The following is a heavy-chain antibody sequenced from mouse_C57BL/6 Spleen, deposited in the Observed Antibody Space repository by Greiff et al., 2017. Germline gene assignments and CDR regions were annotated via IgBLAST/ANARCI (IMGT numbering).Heavy chain of an antibody. Sequence: VQLQQSGAELVRPGSSVKLSCKASGYTFTSYWMHWVKQRPIQGLEWIGNIDPSASETHYNQKIKDKATLTVDKSSSTAYMQLSSLTSEDSAVYYCARYYSSYGYFEVWGTGTTVTVSS. CDR2: IDPSASET. CDR1: GYTFTSYW. V-gene: IGHV1-52*01. J-gene: IGHJ1*03. D-gene: IGHD2-5*01. CDR3: ARYYSSYGYFEV.